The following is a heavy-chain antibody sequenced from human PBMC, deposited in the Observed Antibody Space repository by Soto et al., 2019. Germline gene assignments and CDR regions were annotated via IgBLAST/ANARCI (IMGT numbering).Heavy chain of an antibody. Sequence: GGSLRLSCAASGFTFSSYSMNWVRQAPGKGLEWVSSISSSSSYIYYADSVKGRFTISRDNAKNSLYLQMTSLRAEDTAVYYCARAPQGGGDYWGQGTLVTVSS. CDR1: GFTFSSYS. V-gene: IGHV3-21*01. J-gene: IGHJ4*02. CDR2: ISSSSSYI. CDR3: ARAPQGGGDY. D-gene: IGHD3-16*01.